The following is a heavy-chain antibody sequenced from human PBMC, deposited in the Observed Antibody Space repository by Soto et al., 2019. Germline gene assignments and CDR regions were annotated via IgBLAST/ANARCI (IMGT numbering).Heavy chain of an antibody. V-gene: IGHV3-23*01. CDR2: ISSNGGGT. J-gene: IGHJ2*01. D-gene: IGHD1-1*01. CDR3: AKRRRKQLENWQFDV. Sequence: EVQLLESGGGLVQPGGSLRLSCVASGFSFSDRAMGWVRQAPGKGLEWVSDISSNGGGTFYADSVKGRFTISRDNVKNTVHLQMNRLRHEDTAKYYCAKRRRKQLENWQFDVWGRGSLVSVAS. CDR1: GFSFSDRA.